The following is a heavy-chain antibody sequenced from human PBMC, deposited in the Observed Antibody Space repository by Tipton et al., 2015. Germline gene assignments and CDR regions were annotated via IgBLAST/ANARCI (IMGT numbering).Heavy chain of an antibody. CDR1: GGSVSSGYHY. J-gene: IGHJ4*02. CDR3: ARFDSYYYDSNDY. CDR2: MYSSGTT. Sequence: TLSLTCTVSGGSVSSGYHYWSWIRQPPGKGLQWIGYMYSSGTTKNNPSLEGRVTISVGTSKNQFYLDLTSVTAADTAIYYCARFDSYYYDSNDYWGQGTLVTVSS. D-gene: IGHD3-22*01. V-gene: IGHV4-61*01.